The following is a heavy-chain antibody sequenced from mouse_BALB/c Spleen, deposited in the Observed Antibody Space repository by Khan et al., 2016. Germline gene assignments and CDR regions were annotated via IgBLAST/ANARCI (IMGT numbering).Heavy chain of an antibody. V-gene: IGHV1-7*01. J-gene: IGHJ3*01. CDR3: ARWAYYGNYLFAY. D-gene: IGHD2-10*01. CDR2: INPSTGYT. CDR1: GYTFTSYW. Sequence: QVRLQQSGAELAKPGASVKMSCKASGYTFTSYWMHWVKQRPGQGLEWIGYINPSTGYTEYNQKFKDKATLTADKSSSTAYMQLSRLTSEDSAVYYCARWAYYGNYLFAYWGQGTLVTVSA.